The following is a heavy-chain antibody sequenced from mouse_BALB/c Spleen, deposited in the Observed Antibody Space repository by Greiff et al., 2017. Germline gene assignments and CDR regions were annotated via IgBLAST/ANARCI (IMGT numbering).Heavy chain of an antibody. CDR3: AREIHYYGYPWFAY. V-gene: IGHV3-2*02. CDR2: ISYSGST. D-gene: IGHD1-2*01. Sequence: EVQLVESGPGLVKPSQSLSLTCTVTGYSITSDYAWNWIRQFPGNKLEWMGYISYSGSTSYNPSLKSRISITRDTSKNQFFLQLNSVTTEDTATYYCAREIHYYGYPWFAYWGQGTLVTVSA. J-gene: IGHJ3*01. CDR1: GYSITSDYA.